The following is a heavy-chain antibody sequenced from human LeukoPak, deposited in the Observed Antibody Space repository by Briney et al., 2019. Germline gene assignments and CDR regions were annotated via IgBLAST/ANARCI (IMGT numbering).Heavy chain of an antibody. CDR2: ISGSGGST. D-gene: IGHD3-22*01. J-gene: IGHJ4*02. Sequence: PGGSLRLSCATSGFTFSSYAMSWVRQAPGKGLEWVSAISGSGGSTYYADSVKGRFTISRDNSKNTPYLQMNSLRAEDTAVYYCAKNIGYYYDSSGYYEDYWGQGTLVTVSS. V-gene: IGHV3-23*01. CDR3: AKNIGYYYDSSGYYEDY. CDR1: GFTFSSYA.